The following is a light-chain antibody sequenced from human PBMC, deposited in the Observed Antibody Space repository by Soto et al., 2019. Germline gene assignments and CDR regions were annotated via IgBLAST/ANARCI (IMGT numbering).Light chain of an antibody. V-gene: IGKV3-11*01. J-gene: IGKJ4*01. CDR3: QQRSIWPLP. Sequence: EIVLTQSPATLSLSPGETATLSCRASQSVSSSLAWYQQKPGQTPRLLIYDASNRATGIPARFSGSGSGTDFTLTVSSLEPEDFAVYYCQQRSIWPLPFGGGTKVEIK. CDR2: DAS. CDR1: QSVSSS.